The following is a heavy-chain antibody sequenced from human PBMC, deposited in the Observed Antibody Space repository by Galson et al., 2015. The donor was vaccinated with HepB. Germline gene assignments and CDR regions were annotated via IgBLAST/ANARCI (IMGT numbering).Heavy chain of an antibody. CDR1: GYTFTSFQ. V-gene: IGHV1-46*01. CDR2: INPSGGST. Sequence: SVKVSCKASGYTFTSFQMHWVRQAPGQGLERMGVINPSGGSTSYAQKFQGRVTMTRDTSTRTVYMELSSLRSEDTAVYYCARAYQLLYGNGAFDIWGQGTMVTVSS. CDR3: ARAYQLLYGNGAFDI. D-gene: IGHD2-2*02. J-gene: IGHJ3*02.